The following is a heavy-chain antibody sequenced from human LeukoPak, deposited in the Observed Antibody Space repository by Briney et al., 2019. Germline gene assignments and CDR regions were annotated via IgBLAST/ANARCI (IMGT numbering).Heavy chain of an antibody. CDR2: ISAYDGNT. V-gene: IGHV1-18*01. D-gene: IGHD3-22*01. CDR1: GYTFTSCA. Sequence: GASVKVSCKASGYTFTSCAISWVRQAPGQGLEWMGWISAYDGNTNYAQKLQGRVTMTTDTSTSTAYMELRSLRSDDTAVYYCAIDSSGYLTFDYWGQGTLVTVSS. CDR3: AIDSSGYLTFDY. J-gene: IGHJ4*02.